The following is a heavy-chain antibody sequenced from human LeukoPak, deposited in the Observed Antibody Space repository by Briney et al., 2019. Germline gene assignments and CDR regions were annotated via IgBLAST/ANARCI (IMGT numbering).Heavy chain of an antibody. V-gene: IGHV3-30*02. Sequence: GGSLRLSCAASGFTFSSYGMHWVRQSPGKGLEWVPFIRYDGSNKYYADSVKGRFTISRDNSKNTLYLQMNSLRAEDTAVYYCANWVYSYGYVNDYWGQGTLVTVSS. CDR3: ANWVYSYGYVNDY. D-gene: IGHD5-18*01. CDR2: IRYDGSNK. J-gene: IGHJ4*02. CDR1: GFTFSSYG.